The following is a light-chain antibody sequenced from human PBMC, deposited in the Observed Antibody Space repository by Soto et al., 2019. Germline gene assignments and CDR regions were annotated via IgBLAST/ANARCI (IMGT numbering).Light chain of an antibody. CDR2: GAS. Sequence: EIVLTQSPGTLSLSPGERATLSCRASQSVSSTYLAWYQQKSGQAPRLLIHGASSRATGIPDRFSGSGSGTDFTLTIARLEPEDFAVYYCQHYNNWPLTFGGGTKVEIK. V-gene: IGKV3-20*01. CDR1: QSVSSTY. CDR3: QHYNNWPLT. J-gene: IGKJ4*01.